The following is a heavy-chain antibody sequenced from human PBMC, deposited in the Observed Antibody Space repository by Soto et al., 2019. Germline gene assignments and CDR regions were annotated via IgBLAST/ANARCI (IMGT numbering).Heavy chain of an antibody. CDR1: GYSFTSYW. CDR3: ARLPVTTDYYYGMDV. V-gene: IGHV5-51*01. J-gene: IGHJ6*04. Sequence: GESLKISCKGSGYSFTSYWIGWVRQMPGKGLEWMGIIYPGDSDTRYSPSFQGQVTISADKSISTAYLQWSSLKASDTDMYYCARLPVTTDYYYGMDVWGKGTTVTVSS. D-gene: IGHD4-17*01. CDR2: IYPGDSDT.